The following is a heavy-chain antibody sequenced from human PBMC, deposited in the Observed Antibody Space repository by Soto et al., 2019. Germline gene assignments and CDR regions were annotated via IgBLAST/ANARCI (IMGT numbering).Heavy chain of an antibody. D-gene: IGHD1-20*01. CDR1: GFTLTRHA. CDR2: VSNGGDYI. Sequence: EVQLLESGGDLVQPGGSLRLSCAAAGFTLTRHAMVWVRQPPGKGLEWVCGVSNGGDYIYYADSVKGRFTVSRDHSTNTLHLQLNSLSADEPALSYCAKDDGPRGTNNSDFDLWGRGNRVTVSS. J-gene: IGHJ2*01. V-gene: IGHV3-23*01. CDR3: AKDDGPRGTNNSDFDL.